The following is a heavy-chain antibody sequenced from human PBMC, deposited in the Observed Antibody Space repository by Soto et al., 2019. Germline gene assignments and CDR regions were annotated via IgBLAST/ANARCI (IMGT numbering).Heavy chain of an antibody. V-gene: IGHV3-23*01. Sequence: EVQLLESGGGLVPPGGSLRLSCAASGFTFSSYAMSWVRQAPGKGREWVSGISGSGGSTYYADSVKGRFTISRDTSKNTLYLQMNTLGAEDTAVYYCAKLKAIVATRPIDYWGQGTLVTVSS. J-gene: IGHJ4*02. CDR2: ISGSGGST. CDR1: GFTFSSYA. D-gene: IGHD5-12*01. CDR3: AKLKAIVATRPIDY.